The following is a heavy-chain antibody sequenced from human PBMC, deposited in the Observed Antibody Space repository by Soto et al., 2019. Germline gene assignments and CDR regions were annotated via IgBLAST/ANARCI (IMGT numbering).Heavy chain of an antibody. V-gene: IGHV3-30-3*01. D-gene: IGHD3-10*01. CDR1: GFSFKNYA. J-gene: IGHJ4*01. CDR3: ARGVRAETYYIAFDY. Sequence: QVQLVESGGGVVQPGSSLRLSCAASGFSFKNYAFHWVRQAPGKGLEWVALISHNDEPKIFYADSVQSRFTISRDNFKNTASLQMNSLRDEDTAVYQCARGVRAETYYIAFDYWGQGTQVTVSS. CDR2: ISHNDEPKI.